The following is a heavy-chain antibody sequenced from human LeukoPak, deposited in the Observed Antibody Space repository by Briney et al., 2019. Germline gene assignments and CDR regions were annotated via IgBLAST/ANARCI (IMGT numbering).Heavy chain of an antibody. J-gene: IGHJ4*02. D-gene: IGHD4-17*01. CDR2: VRHDGSKE. V-gene: IGHV3-30*02. Sequence: SGGSLRLSCAMSGITFDDYGMHWVRQPPGRGLEWVAFVRHDGSKEHYADSAKGRFTISRDTSRNSLFLQMTSVTSDDTALYYCANDGFYGDSNYWGQGTLVTVSS. CDR3: ANDGFYGDSNY. CDR1: GITFDDYG.